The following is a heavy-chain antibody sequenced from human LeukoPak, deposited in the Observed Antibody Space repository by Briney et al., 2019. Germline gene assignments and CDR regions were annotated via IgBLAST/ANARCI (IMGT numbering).Heavy chain of an antibody. CDR1: GFTFRSYA. V-gene: IGHV3-30-3*01. CDR2: ISYDGSNK. CDR3: ARDSEWGLLRSDY. D-gene: IGHD1-26*01. Sequence: GGSLRLSCAASGFTFRSYAMHWVRQAPGKGLEWVAVISYDGSNKYYADSVKGRFTISRDNSKNTLYLQMNSLRAEDTAVYYCARDSEWGLLRSDYWGQGTLVTVSS. J-gene: IGHJ4*02.